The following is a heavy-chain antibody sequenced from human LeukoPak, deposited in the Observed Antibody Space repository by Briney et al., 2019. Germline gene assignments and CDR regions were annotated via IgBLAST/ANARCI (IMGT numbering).Heavy chain of an antibody. J-gene: IGHJ4*02. CDR1: GFTFSSYA. CDR3: ARARLRIEMATTLDY. V-gene: IGHV3-30*04. D-gene: IGHD5-24*01. CDR2: ISYDGSNK. Sequence: GGSLRLSCAASGFTFSSYAMHWVRQAPGKGLEWVAVISYDGSNKYYADSVKGRFTISRDNFKNTLYLQMNSLRAEDTAVYYCARARLRIEMATTLDYWGQGTLVTVSS.